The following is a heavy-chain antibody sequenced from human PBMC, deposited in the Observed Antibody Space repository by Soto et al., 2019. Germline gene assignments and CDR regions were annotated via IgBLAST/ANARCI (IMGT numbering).Heavy chain of an antibody. J-gene: IGHJ4*02. D-gene: IGHD2-8*01. Sequence: TLSLTCTVSGGSISSSNYYWGWIRQPPGKGLERIGSIYYSGNTYYNPSLKSRVTISVDTSKNQFSLKLSSVTAADTAVYYCARPYTMYPSVSNFDYWGQGTLVTVSS. V-gene: IGHV4-39*01. CDR1: GGSISSSNYY. CDR3: ARPYTMYPSVSNFDY. CDR2: IYYSGNT.